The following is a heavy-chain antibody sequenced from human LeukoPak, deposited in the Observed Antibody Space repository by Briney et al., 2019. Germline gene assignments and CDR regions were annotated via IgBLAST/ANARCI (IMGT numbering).Heavy chain of an antibody. Sequence: GGSLRLSCAATGFTFSSYAMSWVCQAPGKGLEWVSAISGSGGSTYYADSVKGRFTISRDNSKNTLCLQMNSLRAEDTAVYYCAKVPGGWYSECWFDPWGQGTLVTVSS. CDR2: ISGSGGST. CDR3: AKVPGGWYSECWFDP. D-gene: IGHD6-19*01. J-gene: IGHJ5*02. CDR1: GFTFSSYA. V-gene: IGHV3-23*01.